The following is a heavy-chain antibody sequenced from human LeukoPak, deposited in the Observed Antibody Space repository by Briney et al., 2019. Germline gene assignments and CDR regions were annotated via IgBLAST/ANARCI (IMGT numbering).Heavy chain of an antibody. D-gene: IGHD5-12*01. CDR1: GFTFSSYG. CDR2: IWYDGSNK. J-gene: IGHJ5*02. V-gene: IGHV3-33*01. CDR3: ARDSGYEDLGFDP. Sequence: PGGSLRLSCAASGFTFSSYGMHWVRQAPGKGLEWVAVIWYDGSNKYYAGSVKGRFTISRDNSKNTLYLQMNSLRAEDTAVYYCARDSGYEDLGFDPWGQGTLVTVSS.